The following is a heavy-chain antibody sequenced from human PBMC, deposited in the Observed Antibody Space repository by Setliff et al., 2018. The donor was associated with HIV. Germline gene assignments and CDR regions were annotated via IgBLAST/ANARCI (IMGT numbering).Heavy chain of an antibody. V-gene: IGHV3-23*01. Sequence: GSLRLSCAASGFTFSNYAVSWVRQAPGKGLEWVSLISGGGGSTYYADSVKGRFTISRDNSKNTLYLQMNSLRAEDTAVYYCAKNRNRYYYDNSGYPDYWGQGTLVTVSS. CDR2: ISGGGGST. CDR1: GFTFSNYA. J-gene: IGHJ4*02. D-gene: IGHD3-22*01. CDR3: AKNRNRYYYDNSGYPDY.